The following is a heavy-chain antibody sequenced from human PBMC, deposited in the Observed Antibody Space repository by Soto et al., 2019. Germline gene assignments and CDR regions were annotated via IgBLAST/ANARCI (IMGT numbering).Heavy chain of an antibody. J-gene: IGHJ4*02. D-gene: IGHD3-22*01. CDR1: GFSLSTSGMR. Sequence: SGPTLVNPTQTLTLTCTFSGFSLSTSGMRVSWIRQPPGKALEWLARIDWDDDKFYSTSLKTRLTISKDTSKNQVVLTMTNMEPVDTATYYWARTRVVLTHFAYWGQGTLVSVSS. CDR2: IDWDDDK. CDR3: ARTRVVLTHFAY. V-gene: IGHV2-70*04.